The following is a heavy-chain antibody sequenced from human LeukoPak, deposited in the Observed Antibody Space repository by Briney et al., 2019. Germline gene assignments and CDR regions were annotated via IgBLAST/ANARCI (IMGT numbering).Heavy chain of an antibody. CDR2: INPSGGST. Sequence: AASVKVSCKASGYTFTSYYMHWVRQAPGHGLEWMGIINPSGGSTSYAQKFQGRVTMTRDTSTSTVYMELSSLRSEDTAVYYCARVVGARGYYYGMDVWGQGTTVTVSS. CDR1: GYTFTSYY. CDR3: ARVVGARGYYYGMDV. J-gene: IGHJ6*02. D-gene: IGHD2-21*01. V-gene: IGHV1-46*01.